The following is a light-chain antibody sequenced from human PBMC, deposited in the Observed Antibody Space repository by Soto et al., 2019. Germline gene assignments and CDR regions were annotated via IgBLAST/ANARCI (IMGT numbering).Light chain of an antibody. CDR3: QQYGSSPFT. CDR2: GAS. J-gene: IGKJ3*01. CDR1: QSVSSSY. Sequence: EIVLTQSPGTRSLSPGERATLSCRASQSVSSSYLAWYQQKPGQAPRLLIYGASSRATGIPDRFSGSGSGTDFTLTISRLEAEDVAVYYCQQYGSSPFTFGPGTKVDIK. V-gene: IGKV3-20*01.